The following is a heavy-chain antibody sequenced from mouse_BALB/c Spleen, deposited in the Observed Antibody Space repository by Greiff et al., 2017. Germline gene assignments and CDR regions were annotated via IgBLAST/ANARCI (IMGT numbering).Heavy chain of an antibody. CDR3: ARSYGHAMDY. D-gene: IGHD1-2*01. CDR1: GFNIKDTY. CDR2: IDPANGNT. Sequence: VQLQQSGAELVKPGASVKLSCTASGFNIKDTYMHWVKQRPEQGLEWIGRIDPANGNTKYDPKFQGKATITADTSSNTAYLQLSSLTSEDNAVYYCARSYGHAMDYWGQGTSVTVSS. V-gene: IGHV14-3*02. J-gene: IGHJ4*01.